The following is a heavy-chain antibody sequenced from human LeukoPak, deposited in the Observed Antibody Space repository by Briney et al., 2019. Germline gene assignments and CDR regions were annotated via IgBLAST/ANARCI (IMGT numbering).Heavy chain of an antibody. Sequence: ASVKVSCKASGGTFSSYAISWVRQAPGQGLEWMGGIIPIFVSANYAQKFQGRVTITADESTSTAYMELRSLRSEDTAVYYCARAGGSSSWHTPFDYWGQGTLVTVSS. V-gene: IGHV1-69*13. CDR2: IIPIFVSA. CDR1: GGTFSSYA. D-gene: IGHD6-13*01. CDR3: ARAGGSSSWHTPFDY. J-gene: IGHJ4*02.